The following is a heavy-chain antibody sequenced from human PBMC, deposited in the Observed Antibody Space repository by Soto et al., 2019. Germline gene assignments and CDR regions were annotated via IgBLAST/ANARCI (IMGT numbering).Heavy chain of an antibody. CDR1: GGSISSGGYY. D-gene: IGHD1-7*01. CDR3: ASSVITGTTPFDY. V-gene: IGHV4-31*03. Sequence: TSETLSLTCTVSGGSISSGGYYWSWIRQHPGKGLEWIGYIYYSGSTYYNPSLKSRVTISVDTSKNQFSLKLSSVTAADTAVYYCASSVITGTTPFDYWGQGTLVTVSS. CDR2: IYYSGST. J-gene: IGHJ4*02.